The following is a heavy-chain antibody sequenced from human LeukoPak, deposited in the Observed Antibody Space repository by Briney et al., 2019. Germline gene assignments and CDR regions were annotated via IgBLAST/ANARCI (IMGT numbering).Heavy chain of an antibody. V-gene: IGHV3-11*04. CDR1: GSTFSDSY. Sequence: GGSLSLSCAASGSTFSDSYMNWIRQAPGKGLEWLPSISSSGNTIYYADSVKGRFTISRDNAKNSLYQQMNSLRAEDTAVYYCARGGADFWSGPDAFDIWGQGTMVTVSS. D-gene: IGHD3-3*01. CDR3: ARGGADFWSGPDAFDI. CDR2: ISSSGNTI. J-gene: IGHJ3*02.